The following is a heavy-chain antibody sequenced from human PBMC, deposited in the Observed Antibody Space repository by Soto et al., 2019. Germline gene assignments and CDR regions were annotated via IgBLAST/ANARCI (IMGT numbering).Heavy chain of an antibody. D-gene: IGHD4-17*01. J-gene: IGHJ4*02. CDR3: ARSTPDYGDYGPYYFDY. CDR2: IYTSGST. CDR1: GGSISSYY. Sequence: QVQLQESGPGLVKPSETLSLTCTVSGGSISSYYWSWIRQPAGKGLEWIGRIYTSGSTNYNPSLKSRVTMSVDTSKNQFSLKLSSVTAADTAVYYCARSTPDYGDYGPYYFDYWGQGTLVTVSS. V-gene: IGHV4-4*07.